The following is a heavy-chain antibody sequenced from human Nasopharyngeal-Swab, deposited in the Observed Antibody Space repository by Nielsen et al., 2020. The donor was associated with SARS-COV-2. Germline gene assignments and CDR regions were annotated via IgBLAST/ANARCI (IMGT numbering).Heavy chain of an antibody. D-gene: IGHD3-10*01. Sequence: SVKVSCKASGGTFSSYAISWVRQAPGQGLEWMGGIIPIFGTANYAQKFQGRVPITADKSTSTAYMELSSLRSEDTAVYYCARGSTMVRGVIIRGYYFDYWGQGTLVTVSS. CDR2: IIPIFGTA. V-gene: IGHV1-69*06. J-gene: IGHJ4*02. CDR1: GGTFSSYA. CDR3: ARGSTMVRGVIIRGYYFDY.